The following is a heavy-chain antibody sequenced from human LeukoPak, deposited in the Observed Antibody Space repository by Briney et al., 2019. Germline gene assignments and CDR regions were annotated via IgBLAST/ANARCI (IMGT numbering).Heavy chain of an antibody. D-gene: IGHD1-26*01. CDR1: GYSISSGYY. CDR2: IYHSGST. J-gene: IGHJ5*02. Sequence: PSETLSLTCAVSGYSISSGYYWGWIRQPPGKGLEWIGSIYHSGSTYYNPSLKSRVTISVDKSKNQFSLKLSSVTAADTAVYYCARLAPDSGSAWSWGQGTLVTVSS. V-gene: IGHV4-38-2*01. CDR3: ARLAPDSGSAWS.